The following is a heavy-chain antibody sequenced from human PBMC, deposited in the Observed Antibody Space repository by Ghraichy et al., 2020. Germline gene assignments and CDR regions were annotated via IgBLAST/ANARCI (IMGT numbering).Heavy chain of an antibody. D-gene: IGHD3-22*01. CDR1: GFTFSTFG. J-gene: IGHJ4*02. V-gene: IGHV3-30*18. CDR2: ISNVGSIQ. CDR3: AKDTGRAYYSDFDY. Sequence: GGSLRLSCAASGFTFSTFGMHWVRQAPGKGLEWVALISNVGSIQYYVDSVKGRFTISRDNSNSTMYLQMNTLSTEDTAMYYCAKDTGRAYYSDFDYWGQGTLVTV.